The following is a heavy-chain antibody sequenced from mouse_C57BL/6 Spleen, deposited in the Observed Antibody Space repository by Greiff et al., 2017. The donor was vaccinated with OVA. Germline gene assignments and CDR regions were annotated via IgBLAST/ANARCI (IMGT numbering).Heavy chain of an antibody. J-gene: IGHJ2*01. D-gene: IGHD1-1*01. CDR3: ARKDYYGSSLSYYFDY. Sequence: EVQVVESGGDLVKPGGSLKLSCAASGFTFSSYGMSWVRQTPDKRLEWVATISSGGSYTYYPDSVKGRFTISRDNAKNTLYLQMSSLKSEDTAMYYCARKDYYGSSLSYYFDYWGQGTTLTVSS. CDR2: ISSGGSYT. CDR1: GFTFSSYG. V-gene: IGHV5-6*01.